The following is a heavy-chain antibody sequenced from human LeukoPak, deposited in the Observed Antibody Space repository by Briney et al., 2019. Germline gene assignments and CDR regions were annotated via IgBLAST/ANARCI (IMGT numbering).Heavy chain of an antibody. D-gene: IGHD3-10*01. V-gene: IGHV4-59*12. CDR2: IYYSGST. J-gene: IGHJ4*02. CDR1: GGSISSYY. CDR3: ARVSARYYYGSGSYTPDDY. Sequence: SETLSLTCTVSGGSISSYYWSWIRQPPGKGLEWIGYIYYSGSTNYNPSLKSRVTISVDTSKNQFSLKLSSVTAADTAVYYCARVSARYYYGSGSYTPDDYWGQGTLVTVSS.